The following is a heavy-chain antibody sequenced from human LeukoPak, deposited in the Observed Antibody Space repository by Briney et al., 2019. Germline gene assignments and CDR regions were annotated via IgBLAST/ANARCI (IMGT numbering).Heavy chain of an antibody. J-gene: IGHJ4*02. Sequence: ASVKVSCKASGYTFTSYYMHWVRQAPGQGLEWMGIINPSGGSTSYAQKFQGRVTMTRDTSTSTVYMELSSLRSEDTAVYYCARDKSYGGYESYYFDYWGQGTLVTVSS. CDR3: ARDKSYGGYESYYFDY. V-gene: IGHV1-46*01. CDR1: GYTFTSYY. CDR2: INPSGGST. D-gene: IGHD5-12*01.